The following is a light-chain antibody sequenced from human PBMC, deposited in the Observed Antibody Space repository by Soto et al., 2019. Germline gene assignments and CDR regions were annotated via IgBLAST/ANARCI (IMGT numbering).Light chain of an antibody. CDR1: QSISSN. V-gene: IGKV3-15*01. J-gene: IGKJ2*01. Sequence: IVIAPTAVTVSVSPGARATRSCRASQSISSNLAWHQQQPGQAPRLLIYSASTRATGVPARFSGSGSGREFTPTVSSLQSQDFAVYYCQQYKTWPPYTFGQGTKVDIK. CDR2: SAS. CDR3: QQYKTWPPYT.